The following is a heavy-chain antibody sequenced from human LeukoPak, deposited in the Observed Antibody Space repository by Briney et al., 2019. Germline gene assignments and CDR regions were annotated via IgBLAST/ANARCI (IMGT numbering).Heavy chain of an antibody. D-gene: IGHD2-2*01. CDR3: ANSGYCSSTSCYWSADFDY. Sequence: SVKVSRKASGGTFSSYAISWVRQAPGQGLEWMGGIIPIFGTANYAQKFQGRVTITADKSTSTAYMELSSLRSEDTAVYYCANSGYCSSTSCYWSADFDYWGQGTLVTVSS. CDR2: IIPIFGTA. V-gene: IGHV1-69*06. J-gene: IGHJ4*02. CDR1: GGTFSSYA.